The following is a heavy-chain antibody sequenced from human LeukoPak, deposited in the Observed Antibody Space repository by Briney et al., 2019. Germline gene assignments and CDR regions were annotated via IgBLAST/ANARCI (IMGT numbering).Heavy chain of an antibody. Sequence: PGGSLRLSCAASGFTFSSYSMNWVRQAPGKGLEWVSYISSSSNTIYYADSVKGRFTISRDNAKNSLYLQMNSLRAEDTAVYYCASNQGSGSGYDAFDIWGQGTMVTVSS. D-gene: IGHD3-10*01. CDR2: ISSSSNTI. J-gene: IGHJ3*02. CDR1: GFTFSSYS. V-gene: IGHV3-48*01. CDR3: ASNQGSGSGYDAFDI.